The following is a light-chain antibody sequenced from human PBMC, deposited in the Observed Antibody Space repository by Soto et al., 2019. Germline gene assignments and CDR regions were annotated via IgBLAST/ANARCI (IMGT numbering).Light chain of an antibody. CDR3: QQRSEWPIT. J-gene: IGKJ5*01. Sequence: IVLTQSPATLSLPPGERATLSCRASQRISSYLAWYQQKPGQAPRLFIYDASNRATGIPARFSGSGSGTDFTLTISSLEPEDFAVYYCQQRSEWPITFGQGTLLEI. CDR2: DAS. CDR1: QRISSY. V-gene: IGKV3-11*01.